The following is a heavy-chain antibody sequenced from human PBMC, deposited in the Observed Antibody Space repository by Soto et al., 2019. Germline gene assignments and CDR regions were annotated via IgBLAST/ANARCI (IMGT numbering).Heavy chain of an antibody. J-gene: IGHJ4*02. CDR3: ARFPGYADYYFDY. CDR1: GYTFTSFD. V-gene: IGHV1-8*01. Sequence: QVQLVQSGAEVKKPGASVKVSCKASGYTFTSFDVNWVRQATGQGLEWMGWMNPNSGHTGLAQKFLGRVTMTRNTSISTAYMELSSLRSEDTAVYYCARFPGYADYYFDYWGQGTLVTVSS. CDR2: MNPNSGHT. D-gene: IGHD5-18*01.